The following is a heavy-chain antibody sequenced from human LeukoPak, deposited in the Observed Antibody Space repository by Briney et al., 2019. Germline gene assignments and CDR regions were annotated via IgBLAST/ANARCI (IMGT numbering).Heavy chain of an antibody. CDR2: ISGSGGST. Sequence: GGSLRLSCAASGFTFSSYAMSWVRQAPGKGLEWVSGISGSGGSTYYADSVKGRFTISRDNSKNTLYMQMNSLRAEDTAVYYCAKDRRIVGASLDFDHWGQGTLVTVSS. D-gene: IGHD1-26*01. CDR3: AKDRRIVGASLDFDH. V-gene: IGHV3-23*01. J-gene: IGHJ4*02. CDR1: GFTFSSYA.